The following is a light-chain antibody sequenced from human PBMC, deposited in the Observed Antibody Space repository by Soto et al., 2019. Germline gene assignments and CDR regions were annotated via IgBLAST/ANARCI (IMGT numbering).Light chain of an antibody. J-gene: IGLJ2*01. Sequence: QSALTQPASVSGSPGQSITISCTGTSSDVGSYNIVSWYQQHPGKAPKLMIYEGSKRTSGVSNRFSGSKSGNTASLTISGLQAEDEADYYCCSYAGRSTYVVFGGGTKLTVL. V-gene: IGLV2-23*01. CDR2: EGS. CDR3: CSYAGRSTYVV. CDR1: SSDVGSYNI.